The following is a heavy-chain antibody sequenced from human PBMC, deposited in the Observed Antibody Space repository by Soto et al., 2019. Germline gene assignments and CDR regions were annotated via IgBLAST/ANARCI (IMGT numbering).Heavy chain of an antibody. CDR3: ANGRWLPPFDF. V-gene: IGHV3-30*18. CDR1: GFTFSSSG. J-gene: IGHJ3*01. Sequence: QVQLVESGGGVVQPGTSLRLSCAASGFTFSSSGVHWVRQAPGKGLEWVAVISSDGSINYYPDSVKGRFTISRDNSKNQLYLQMNSLRTDDPAVYYCANGRWLPPFDFWGQGTMVTVSP. CDR2: ISSDGSIN. D-gene: IGHD3-22*01.